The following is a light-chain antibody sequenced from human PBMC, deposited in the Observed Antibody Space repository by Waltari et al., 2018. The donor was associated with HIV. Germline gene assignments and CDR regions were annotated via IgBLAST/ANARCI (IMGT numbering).Light chain of an antibody. Sequence: QSLLTKPSPVSGAAGQRLTISCTRSTSNIGSVYDVHWYQKLPGRAPRLLIYSKKKRPAGVPDLLSGSQAGTSASLTINGLQAGDEADYYCHSYDGGRGCVCGGGTKLTVL. CDR3: HSYDGGRGCV. CDR2: SKK. CDR1: TSNIGSVYD. J-gene: IGLJ2*01. V-gene: IGLV1-40*01.